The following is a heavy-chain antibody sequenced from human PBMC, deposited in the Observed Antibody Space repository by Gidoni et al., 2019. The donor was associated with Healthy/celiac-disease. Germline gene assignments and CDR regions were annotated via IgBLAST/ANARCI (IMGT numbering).Heavy chain of an antibody. CDR2: ISGSGGST. CDR3: ATSYGYERGAFDI. D-gene: IGHD5-18*01. J-gene: IGHJ3*02. Sequence: EVQLLESGGGLVQPVGSLRLSCAASGFPFSSYAMSWVRQAPGKGLEWVSAISGSGGSTYYADSVKGRFTISRDNSKNTLYLQMNSLRAEDTAVYYCATSYGYERGAFDIWGQGTMVTVSS. CDR1: GFPFSSYA. V-gene: IGHV3-23*01.